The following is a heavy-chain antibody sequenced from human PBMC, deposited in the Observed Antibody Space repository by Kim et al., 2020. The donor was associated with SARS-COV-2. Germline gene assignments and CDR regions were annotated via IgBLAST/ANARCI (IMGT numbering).Heavy chain of an antibody. Sequence: IYNPARNGRVTMSLDTSTNHFSLKLSSVTAADTAVYYCARDSTSSRWFDPWGQGTLVTVSS. V-gene: IGHV4-4*07. CDR3: ARDSTSSRWFDP. D-gene: IGHD6-13*01. J-gene: IGHJ5*02.